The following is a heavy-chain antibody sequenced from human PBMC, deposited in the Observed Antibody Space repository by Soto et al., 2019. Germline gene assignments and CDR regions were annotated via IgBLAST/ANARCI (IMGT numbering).Heavy chain of an antibody. CDR1: GDSFSKFG. V-gene: IGHV1-18*01. CDR3: ASDPSGHD. J-gene: IGHJ4*02. CDR2: ISGYSGQT. D-gene: IGHD6-25*01. Sequence: HVLLVQSGPEVRKPGASVNVSCMASGDSFSKFGINWVRQAPGQGLEWMGWISGYSGQTNYAQKFQGRVTMTRDTSTTPAYMELLSLRSDTTAVFFWASDPSGHDWGQATLVTVSS.